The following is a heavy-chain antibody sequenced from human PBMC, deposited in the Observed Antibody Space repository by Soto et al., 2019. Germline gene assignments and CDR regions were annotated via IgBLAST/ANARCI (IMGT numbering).Heavy chain of an antibody. D-gene: IGHD3-16*01. Sequence: QVQLVQSGAEVKKPGASVNVSCKASGYTFTSYYMHWVRQAPGQGLVWMGIINPSDGSTTYAQKLQGRVTMTRDTSTSTIYMELSSLRSEDTAVYYCARIELLIDAFDIWGQGTMVTVSS. J-gene: IGHJ3*02. CDR2: INPSDGST. V-gene: IGHV1-46*01. CDR1: GYTFTSYY. CDR3: ARIELLIDAFDI.